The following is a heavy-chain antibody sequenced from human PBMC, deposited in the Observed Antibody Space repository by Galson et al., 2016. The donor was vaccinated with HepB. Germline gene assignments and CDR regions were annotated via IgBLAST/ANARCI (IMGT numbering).Heavy chain of an antibody. D-gene: IGHD2-2*01. CDR1: GFTFSSFG. V-gene: IGHV3-30*18. CDR2: ISYDGGNE. Sequence: SLRLSCAASGFTFSSFGMHWVRQAPGKGLEWVAVISYDGGNEYYVDSVKGRFTISRDNSKNTLYLQMNSLRAEDTAVYYCAKATRALRGYCTSTSCYSDPGDYWGQGTLVTVSS. J-gene: IGHJ4*02. CDR3: AKATRALRGYCTSTSCYSDPGDY.